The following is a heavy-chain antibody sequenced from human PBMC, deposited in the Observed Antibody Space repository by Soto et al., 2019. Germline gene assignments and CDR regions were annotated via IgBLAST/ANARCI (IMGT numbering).Heavy chain of an antibody. CDR1: GGSISSYY. CDR2: IYYSGST. CDR3: ARDSGIAAAGAAFDY. D-gene: IGHD6-13*01. Sequence: SETLSLTCPVSGGSISSYYWSWIRQPPGKGLEWIGYIYYSGSTNYNPSLKSRVTISVVTSKNQFSLKLSSVTAADTAVYYCARDSGIAAAGAAFDYWGQGTLVTVSS. J-gene: IGHJ4*02. V-gene: IGHV4-59*01.